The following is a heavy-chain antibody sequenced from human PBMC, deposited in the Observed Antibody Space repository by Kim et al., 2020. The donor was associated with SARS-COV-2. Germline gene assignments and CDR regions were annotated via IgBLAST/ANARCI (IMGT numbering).Heavy chain of an antibody. J-gene: IGHJ4*01. CDR3: ASIRYSRGLN. CDR2: GSI. Sequence: GSINENPALKRRVTVSIDTSKNQFSLKLNSVTAADTAVYFCASIRYSRGLNWGHGTLVTVSS. D-gene: IGHD6-19*01. V-gene: IGHV4-4*07.